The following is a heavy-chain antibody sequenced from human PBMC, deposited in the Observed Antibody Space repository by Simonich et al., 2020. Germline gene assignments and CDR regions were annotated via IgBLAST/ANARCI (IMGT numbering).Heavy chain of an antibody. Sequence: GGGLVQPGGSLRLSCAASGFTFSSYAMSWVRPAPGKGLEWVSAISGSGGSTYYADSVKGRFTISRDNSKNTLYLQMNSLRAEDTAVYYCAKDIGERITMIVVVIDAFDIWGQGTMVTVSS. D-gene: IGHD3-22*01. CDR3: AKDIGERITMIVVVIDAFDI. CDR2: ISGSGGST. CDR1: GFTFSSYA. J-gene: IGHJ3*02. V-gene: IGHV3-23*01.